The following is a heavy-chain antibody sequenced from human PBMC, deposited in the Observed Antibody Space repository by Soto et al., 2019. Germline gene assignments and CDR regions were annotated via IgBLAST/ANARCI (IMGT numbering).Heavy chain of an antibody. D-gene: IGHD3-22*01. V-gene: IGHV3-30*18. CDR1: GFTFSSYG. CDR2: ISYDGSNK. Sequence: GGSLTLSCAASGFTFSSYGIHWVRQAPGKGLEWVAGISYDGSNKYYADSVKGRFTISRDNSQNTLYLQMNSLRAEDTAVYYCAKDTYYYDSSGFYIFDYWGQGTLVTVSS. J-gene: IGHJ4*02. CDR3: AKDTYYYDSSGFYIFDY.